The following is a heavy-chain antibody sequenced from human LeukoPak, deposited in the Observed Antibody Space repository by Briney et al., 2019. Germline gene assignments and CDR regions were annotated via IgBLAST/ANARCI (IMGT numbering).Heavy chain of an antibody. CDR3: ARSRPMVRGPKYYFDY. D-gene: IGHD3-10*01. CDR2: IYYSGST. J-gene: IGHJ4*02. CDR1: GGSISSYY. Sequence: SETLSLTCTVSGGSISSYYWSWIRQPPGKGLEWIGYIYYSGSTNYNPSLKSRVTISVDTSKNQFSLKPSSVTAADTAVYYCARSRPMVRGPKYYFDYWGQGTLVTVSS. V-gene: IGHV4-59*01.